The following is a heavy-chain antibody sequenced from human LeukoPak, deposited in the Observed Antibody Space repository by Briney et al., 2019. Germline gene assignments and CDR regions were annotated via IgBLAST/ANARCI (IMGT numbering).Heavy chain of an antibody. V-gene: IGHV3-11*06. Sequence: PGGSLRLSCASSGFRFSDIYMSWIRQAPGKGLEWVSYISNSASYTNYPDSVKSRFTISRDNAKNTVYLQMNSLRAEDTAVYYCSRGREGRDWRQGTMVTVSS. CDR2: ISNSASYT. CDR3: SRGREGRD. J-gene: IGHJ3*01. CDR1: GFRFSDIY.